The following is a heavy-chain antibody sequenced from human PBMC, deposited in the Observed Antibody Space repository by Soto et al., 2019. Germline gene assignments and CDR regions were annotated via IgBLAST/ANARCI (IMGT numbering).Heavy chain of an antibody. D-gene: IGHD2-21*02. CDR2: INHSGST. J-gene: IGHJ5*02. CDR1: GGSFSGYY. CDR3: ARESVAVTTRGNWFDP. Sequence: SETLSLTCAVYGGSFSGYYWSWIRQPPGKGLEWIGEINHSGSTNYNPSLKSRVTISVDTSKNQFSLKLSSVTAADTAVYYCARESVAVTTRGNWFDPWGQGTLVTVSS. V-gene: IGHV4-34*01.